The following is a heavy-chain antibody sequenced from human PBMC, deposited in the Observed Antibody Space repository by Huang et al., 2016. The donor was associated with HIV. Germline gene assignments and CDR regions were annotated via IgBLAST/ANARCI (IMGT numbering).Heavy chain of an antibody. CDR1: GYTFADNY. Sequence: QVQLVQSGAGVKKPGASVQVSCKASGYTFADNYLHWLRQAPGQGLGGMGRNNPNGGGTKYAQKFQGRVTMTGDMSISTAYMELSSLGSDDTAVYFCARDIGTLTTFDYWGQGTLVTVSS. D-gene: IGHD4-4*01. CDR2: NNPNGGGT. J-gene: IGHJ4*02. CDR3: ARDIGTLTTFDY. V-gene: IGHV1-2*06.